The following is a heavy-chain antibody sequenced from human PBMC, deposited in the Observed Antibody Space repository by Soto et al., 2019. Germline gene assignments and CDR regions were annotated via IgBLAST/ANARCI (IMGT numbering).Heavy chain of an antibody. CDR2: ISSSSSYI. Sequence: GGSLWVYCAASGFTFSSYSMNCVRQAPGKGLEWVSSISSSSSYIYYADSVKGRFTISRDNAKNSLYLQMNSLRAEDTAVYYCARDDYGDYSLGPWGQGTLVTVSS. CDR1: GFTFSSYS. V-gene: IGHV3-21*01. J-gene: IGHJ5*02. D-gene: IGHD4-17*01. CDR3: ARDDYGDYSLGP.